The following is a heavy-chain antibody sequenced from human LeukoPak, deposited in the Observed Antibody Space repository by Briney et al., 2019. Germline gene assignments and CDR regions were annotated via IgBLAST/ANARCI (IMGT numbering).Heavy chain of an antibody. CDR3: ARNQPYYYDSSGYLYYFDY. V-gene: IGHV1-69*04. D-gene: IGHD3-22*01. J-gene: IGHJ4*02. Sequence: GASVKVSCKASGYTFTSYGISWVRQAPGQGLEWMGRIIPILGIANYAQKFQGRVTITADKSTSTAYMELSSLRSEDTAVYYCARNQPYYYDSSGYLYYFDYWGQGTLVTVSS. CDR1: GYTFTSYG. CDR2: IIPILGIA.